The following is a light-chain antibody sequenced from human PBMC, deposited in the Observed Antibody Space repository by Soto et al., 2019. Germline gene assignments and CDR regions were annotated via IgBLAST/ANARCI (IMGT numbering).Light chain of an antibody. V-gene: IGLV2-14*01. CDR2: DVS. CDR3: SSYTSSSTLYV. CDR1: SSDVGGYNY. Sequence: QSVLTQPASVSGSPGQSIVFSCTGTSSDVGGYNYVSWYQQHPGKAPKLMIYDVSNRPSGVSNRFSGPKSGNTASLTISGLQAEDEADYYCSSYTSSSTLYVFGTGTKVTVL. J-gene: IGLJ1*01.